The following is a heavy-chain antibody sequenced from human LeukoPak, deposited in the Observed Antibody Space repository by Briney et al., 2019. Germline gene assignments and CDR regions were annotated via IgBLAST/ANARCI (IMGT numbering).Heavy chain of an antibody. CDR2: ISSSTSYI. CDR3: ARENSGSYYQFDC. V-gene: IGHV3-21*01. Sequence: GGSLRLSCAASGFIFSTYSMNWVGQAPGKGVEWVSSISSSTSYIYYADSVKGRFTISRDNAKNSLYLQMNSLRPEDTAVYYCARENSGSYYQFDCWGQGTLVTVSS. D-gene: IGHD1-26*01. J-gene: IGHJ4*02. CDR1: GFIFSTYS.